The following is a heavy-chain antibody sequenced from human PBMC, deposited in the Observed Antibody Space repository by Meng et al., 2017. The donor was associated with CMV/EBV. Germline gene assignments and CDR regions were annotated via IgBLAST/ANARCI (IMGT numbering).Heavy chain of an antibody. CDR2: IIPIFGTA. J-gene: IGHJ6*02. V-gene: IGHV1-69*05. D-gene: IGHD3-3*01. CDR3: ARDIIGSGTYYYYGMDV. Sequence: SVKVSCKASGYTFTYRYLHWVRQAPGQGLEWMGGIIPIFGTANYAQKFQGRVTITTDESTSTAYMELSSLRSEDTAVDYCARDIIGSGTYYYYGMDVWGQGTTVTVSS. CDR1: GYTFTYRY.